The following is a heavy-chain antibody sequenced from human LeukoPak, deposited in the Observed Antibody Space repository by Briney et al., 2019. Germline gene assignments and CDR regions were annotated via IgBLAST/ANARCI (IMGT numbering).Heavy chain of an antibody. CDR2: IYPGDSDT. Sequence: GESLKISCKGSGYSFTSYWIGWVRQMPGKGLEWMGIIYPGDSDTRYGPSFQGQVTISADKSISTAYLQWSSLKASDTAMYYCARDIVVVPAALYYFDYWGQGTLVTVSS. J-gene: IGHJ4*02. CDR3: ARDIVVVPAALYYFDY. V-gene: IGHV5-51*01. CDR1: GYSFTSYW. D-gene: IGHD2-2*01.